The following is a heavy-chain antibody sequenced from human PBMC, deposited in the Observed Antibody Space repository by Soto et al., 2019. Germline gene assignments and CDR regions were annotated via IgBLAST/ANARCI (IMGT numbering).Heavy chain of an antibody. CDR2: ISHLEST. CDR1: GASITYGGYS. CDR3: ARGGGYDPFDY. Sequence: QLQLHQSGSGLVKASQTLSLTCTLSGASITYGGYSWSWIRQPPGKDLEWLGYISHLESTFYNPSFQSRLTLSIDRSKNQFSLKLASMTAADPAVYYCARGGGYDPFDYWGQGTLVTVAS. V-gene: IGHV4-30-2*01. J-gene: IGHJ4*02. D-gene: IGHD5-12*01.